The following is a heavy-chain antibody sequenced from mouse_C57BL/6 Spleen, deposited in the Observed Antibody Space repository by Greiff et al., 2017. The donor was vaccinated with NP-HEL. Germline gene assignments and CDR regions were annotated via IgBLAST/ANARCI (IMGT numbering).Heavy chain of an antibody. CDR3: ARDEGYYRFDY. V-gene: IGHV1-80*01. J-gene: IGHJ2*01. CDR1: GYAFSSYW. Sequence: QVQLQQSGAELVKPGASVKISCKASGYAFSSYWMNWVKQRPGKGLEWIGQIYPGDGDTNYNGKFKGKATLTADKSSSTAYMQRSSLTSEDSAVYFCARDEGYYRFDYWGQGTTLTVSS. CDR2: IYPGDGDT. D-gene: IGHD2-3*01.